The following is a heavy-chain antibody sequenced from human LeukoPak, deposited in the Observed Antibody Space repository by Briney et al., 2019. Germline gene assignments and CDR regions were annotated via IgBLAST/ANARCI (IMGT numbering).Heavy chain of an antibody. CDR1: GYSFTNYW. Sequence: GEFLKISCKGSGYSFTNYWIGWVRQMPGKGLDWMGIIYPGDSDTRYSPSFQGQVTMSVDKSTTTAYLQWSSLKASDTAMYYCATGRYCSGDRRHSSLDFWGQGTLVTVSS. CDR2: IYPGDSDT. CDR3: ATGRYCSGDRRHSSLDF. V-gene: IGHV5-51*01. D-gene: IGHD2-15*01. J-gene: IGHJ4*02.